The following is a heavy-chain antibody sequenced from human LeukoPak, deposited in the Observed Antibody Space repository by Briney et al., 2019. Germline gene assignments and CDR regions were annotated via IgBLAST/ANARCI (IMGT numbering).Heavy chain of an antibody. CDR1: GFTVSSNY. D-gene: IGHD6-13*01. Sequence: PGGSLRLSCAASGFTVSSNYMSWVRQAPGKGLEWVSVICSGGSTYYADSVKGRFTVSRDNSKNTLYLQMNSLRAEDTAVYYCARGFIAALPSHWGQGTLVTVSS. CDR3: ARGFIAALPSH. CDR2: ICSGGST. V-gene: IGHV3-66*02. J-gene: IGHJ4*02.